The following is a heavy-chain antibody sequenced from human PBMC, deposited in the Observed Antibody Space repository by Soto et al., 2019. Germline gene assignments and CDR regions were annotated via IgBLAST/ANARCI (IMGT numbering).Heavy chain of an antibody. D-gene: IGHD2-8*01. CDR3: AKTRGAMIYAISVYGMDV. Sequence: EVQLLESGGGFIHPGGSLRLSCAASGFSFSSFAMNWVRQAPGKGLEWVSIISGSADSTFYADSVKGRFTISRNNPKITLYLQINSLRAEATAVYYCAKTRGAMIYAISVYGMDVWGQGTTVTVSS. CDR1: GFSFSSFA. J-gene: IGHJ6*02. CDR2: ISGSADST. V-gene: IGHV3-23*01.